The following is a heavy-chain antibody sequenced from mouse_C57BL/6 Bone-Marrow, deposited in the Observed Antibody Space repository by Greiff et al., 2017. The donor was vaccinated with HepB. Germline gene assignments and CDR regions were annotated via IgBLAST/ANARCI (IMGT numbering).Heavy chain of an antibody. Sequence: QVQLQQPGTDLVKPGASVKLSCKASGYTFTSYWMHWVKQRPGQGLEWIGNINPSNGGTNYNEKCKSKATLTVDKSSSTAYMQLSSLTSEDSAVYYCARWLLRTYAMDYWGQGTSVTVSS. CDR3: ARWLLRTYAMDY. V-gene: IGHV1-53*01. J-gene: IGHJ4*01. CDR1: GYTFTSYW. D-gene: IGHD2-3*01. CDR2: INPSNGGT.